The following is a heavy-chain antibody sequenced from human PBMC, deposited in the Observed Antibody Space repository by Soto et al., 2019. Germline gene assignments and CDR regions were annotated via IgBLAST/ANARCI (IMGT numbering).Heavy chain of an antibody. V-gene: IGHV1-69*02. CDR1: GGTFSSYT. CDR3: ARAVYYGSGITTLSGMDV. Sequence: QVQLVQSGAEVKKPGSSVKVSCKASGGTFSSYTISWVRQAPGQGLEWMGRIIPILGIANYAQKFQGRVTITADKSTSTAYMELSSLRSEDTAVYYCARAVYYGSGITTLSGMDVWGQGTTVTVSS. CDR2: IIPILGIA. J-gene: IGHJ6*02. D-gene: IGHD3-10*01.